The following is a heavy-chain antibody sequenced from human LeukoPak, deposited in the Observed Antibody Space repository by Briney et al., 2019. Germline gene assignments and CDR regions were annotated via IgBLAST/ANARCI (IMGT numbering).Heavy chain of an antibody. V-gene: IGHV1-69*13. J-gene: IGHJ6*02. Sequence: ASVKVSCKASGGTFSSYAISWVRQAPGQGLEWMGGIIPICGTANYAQKFQGRVTITADESTSTAYMELSSLRSEDTAVYYCARGGGYSGYDLANGMDVWGQGTTVTVSS. CDR3: ARGGGYSGYDLANGMDV. CDR1: GGTFSSYA. D-gene: IGHD5-12*01. CDR2: IIPICGTA.